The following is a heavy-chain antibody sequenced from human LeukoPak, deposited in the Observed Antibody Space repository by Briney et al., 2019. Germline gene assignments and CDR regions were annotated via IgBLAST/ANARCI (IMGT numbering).Heavy chain of an antibody. V-gene: IGHV4-39*01. CDR1: GGSMSSSSYY. J-gene: IGHJ4*02. CDR3: ARGISASGRSFDY. CDR2: LYSSGNT. D-gene: IGHD3-10*01. Sequence: SETLSLTCTVSGGSMSSSSYYWGWLRQPPGKGLEWIASLYSSGNTDYNPSLKSRLTISVDTSKKQFFLKLISVTAADTAVYYCARGISASGRSFDYWGQGTLVTVSS.